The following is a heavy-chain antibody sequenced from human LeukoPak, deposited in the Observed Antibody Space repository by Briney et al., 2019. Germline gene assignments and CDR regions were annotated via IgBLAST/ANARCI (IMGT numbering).Heavy chain of an antibody. CDR3: AKVSEWDYYDSSGYPDSQFDY. CDR1: GFTFTSYA. D-gene: IGHD3-22*01. V-gene: IGHV3-23*01. Sequence: GASLRLSCAASGFTFTSYAMSWVRQAPGKGLEWVSAISASGGSTYYADSVKGRFTISRDNSKNTLYLQMNSLRAEDTAVYYCAKVSEWDYYDSSGYPDSQFDYWGQGTLVTVSS. J-gene: IGHJ4*02. CDR2: ISASGGST.